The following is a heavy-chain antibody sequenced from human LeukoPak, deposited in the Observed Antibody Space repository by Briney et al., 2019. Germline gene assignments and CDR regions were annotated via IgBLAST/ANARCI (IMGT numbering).Heavy chain of an antibody. Sequence: ASVKVSCKASGYTFTSYGISWVRQAPGQGLEGMRWISAYNGNTNYAQKLQGRVTMTTDTSTSTAYMELRSLRSDDTAVYYCASTQDDYGAANDYWGQGTLVTVSS. D-gene: IGHD4-17*01. J-gene: IGHJ4*02. CDR1: GYTFTSYG. CDR2: ISAYNGNT. CDR3: ASTQDDYGAANDY. V-gene: IGHV1-18*01.